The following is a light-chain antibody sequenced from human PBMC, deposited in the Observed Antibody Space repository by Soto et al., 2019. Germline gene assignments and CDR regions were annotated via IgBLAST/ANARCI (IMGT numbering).Light chain of an antibody. CDR1: QSVSRN. CDR2: GSS. J-gene: IGKJ4*01. CDR3: QQYNNSPLT. V-gene: IGKV3-15*01. Sequence: ETVMTQSPATLSVSPGERATLSCRASQSVSRNLAWYQQRPGQAPRLLFYGSSTRATGIPARFSGSGSGTEFTLTISSLQSEDFAVYYCQQYNNSPLTFGGGTKVEIK.